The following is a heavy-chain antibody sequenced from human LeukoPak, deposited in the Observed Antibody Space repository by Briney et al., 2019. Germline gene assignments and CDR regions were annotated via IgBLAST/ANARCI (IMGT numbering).Heavy chain of an antibody. CDR3: ARLGFEYSYGTNPYYYYYYMDV. CDR1: GYSFTSYW. V-gene: IGHV5-51*01. D-gene: IGHD5-18*01. Sequence: GESLKISCKGSGYSFTSYWIGWVRQMPGKGLEWMGIIYPGDSDTRYSPSFQGQVTISADKSISTAYLQWSSLKASDTAMYYCARLGFEYSYGTNPYYYYYYMDVWGKGTTVTVSS. J-gene: IGHJ6*03. CDR2: IYPGDSDT.